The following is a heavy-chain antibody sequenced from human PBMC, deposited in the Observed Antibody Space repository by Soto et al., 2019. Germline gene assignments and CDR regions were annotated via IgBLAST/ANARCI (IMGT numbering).Heavy chain of an antibody. CDR3: AKDWTVNKSRRFDP. CDR2: ISYDGSNK. D-gene: IGHD4-17*01. J-gene: IGHJ5*02. Sequence: VQLVESGGGVVQPGRSLRLSCAASGFTFSSYGMHWVRQAPGKGLEWVAVISYDGSNKYYADSVKGRFTISRDNSKNTVYLQMNSLRAEDTAVYYCAKDWTVNKSRRFDPWGQGTLVTVSS. V-gene: IGHV3-30*18. CDR1: GFTFSSYG.